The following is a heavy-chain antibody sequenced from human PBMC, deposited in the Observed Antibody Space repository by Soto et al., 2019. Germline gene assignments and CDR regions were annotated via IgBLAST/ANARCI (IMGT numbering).Heavy chain of an antibody. CDR3: AKEDDSYDSRGTHWSFDL. V-gene: IGHV3-23*01. Sequence: EVQLLESGGGLVQPGGSLRLSCAASGFTFSNYAMSWVRQAPGKGLEWVSGISGAGGTTYYADSVKGRFTISRDNSENTLYLQMNSLRAEDTAVYYCAKEDDSYDSRGTHWSFDLWGRGTLVTVSS. J-gene: IGHJ2*01. CDR2: ISGAGGTT. D-gene: IGHD3-22*01. CDR1: GFTFSNYA.